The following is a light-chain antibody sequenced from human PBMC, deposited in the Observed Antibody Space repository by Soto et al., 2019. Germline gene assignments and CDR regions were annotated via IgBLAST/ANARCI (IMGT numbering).Light chain of an antibody. CDR3: HQYAKGLS. J-gene: IGKJ4*01. CDR1: QSVSSSY. V-gene: IGKV3-20*01. CDR2: GAS. Sequence: EIVLTQSPGTLSLSPGERATLSCRASQSVSSSYLAWYQQKPGQAPRLLIYGASSRATGIPDRFSGSGSGTDFTLTISSLQFEDFGVFYCHQYAKGLSFGGGTRVEIK.